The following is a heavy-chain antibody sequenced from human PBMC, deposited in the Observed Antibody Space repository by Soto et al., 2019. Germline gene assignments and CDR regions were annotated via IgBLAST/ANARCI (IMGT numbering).Heavy chain of an antibody. V-gene: IGHV1-69*13. CDR1: GVTFSSYG. CDR2: IVLMFGTA. Sequence: SVKVSCKASGVTFSSYGISWVRQAPGQGLEWMGGIVLMFGTANYAQKFQGRVTITADESTSTAYMELSSLKSEDTAVYYCARDPLGYCTNDRCYTGFDYWGQGTLVTVSS. J-gene: IGHJ4*02. D-gene: IGHD2-8*01. CDR3: ARDPLGYCTNDRCYTGFDY.